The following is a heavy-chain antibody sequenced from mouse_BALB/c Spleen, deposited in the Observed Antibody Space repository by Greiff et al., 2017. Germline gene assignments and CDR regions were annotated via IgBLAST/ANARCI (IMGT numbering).Heavy chain of an antibody. Sequence: QVQLQQSGAELARPGASVKLSCKASGYTFTDYYINWVKQRTGQGLEWIGEIYPGSGNTYYNEKFKCKATLTADKSSSTAYMQLSSLTSEDSAVYFCASRGGNDWYFDVWGAGTTVTVSS. CDR1: GYTFTDYY. CDR2: IYPGSGNT. J-gene: IGHJ1*01. D-gene: IGHD2-1*01. CDR3: ASRGGNDWYFDV. V-gene: IGHV1-77*01.